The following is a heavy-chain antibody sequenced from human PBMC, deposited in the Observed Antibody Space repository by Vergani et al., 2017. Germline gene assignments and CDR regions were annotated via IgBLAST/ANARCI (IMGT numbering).Heavy chain of an antibody. CDR1: GFTFSSYA. D-gene: IGHD5-12*01. V-gene: IGHV3-23*01. Sequence: EVQLLESGGGLVQPGGSLRLSCAASGFTFSSYAMSWVRQAPGKGLEWVSAISGSGGSTYYADSVKGRFTISRDNSKNTLYQQMNSLRAEDTAVYYCAKDEEHSGYPYCFDYWGQGTLVTVSS. J-gene: IGHJ4*02. CDR3: AKDEEHSGYPYCFDY. CDR2: ISGSGGST.